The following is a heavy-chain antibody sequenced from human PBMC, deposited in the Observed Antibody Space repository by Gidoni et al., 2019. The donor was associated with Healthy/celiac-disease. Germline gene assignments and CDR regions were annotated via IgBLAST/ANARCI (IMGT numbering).Heavy chain of an antibody. CDR3: ARFDGSDKLDY. D-gene: IGHD6-19*01. CDR2: IIPILGIA. J-gene: IGHJ4*02. V-gene: IGHV1-69*04. Sequence: QVQLVQSGAEVKKPGSSVKVSCKASGGTFSSYAISWVRQAPVQGLEWMGRIIPILGIANYAQKFQARVTITADKSTSTAYMELSSLRSEDTAVYYCARFDGSDKLDYWGQGTLVTVSS. CDR1: GGTFSSYA.